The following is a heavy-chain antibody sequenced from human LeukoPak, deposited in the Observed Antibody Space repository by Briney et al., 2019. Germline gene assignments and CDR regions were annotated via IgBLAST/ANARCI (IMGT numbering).Heavy chain of an antibody. V-gene: IGHV3-7*01. J-gene: IGHJ5*02. Sequence: GSLRLSCVASGFTFSNYWMNWVRQAPGKGLEWVANIKQDGSTKNYVDSVKGRFTISRDNAKSSLYLQMNSLRAEDTAVYYCAVGTSGPGGNWLDPWGQGTLVTVSS. D-gene: IGHD5-12*01. CDR1: GFTFSNYW. CDR3: AVGTSGPGGNWLDP. CDR2: IKQDGSTK.